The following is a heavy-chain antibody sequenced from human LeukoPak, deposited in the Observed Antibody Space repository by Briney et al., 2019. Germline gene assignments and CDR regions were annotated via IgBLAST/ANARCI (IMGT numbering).Heavy chain of an antibody. V-gene: IGHV3-7*03. J-gene: IGHJ4*02. CDR1: GFTFSSYC. CDR2: IKQDGSNI. Sequence: GSLRLSCAASGFTFSSYCMSWVRQAPGEGLEWVASIKQDGSNIFYVDSVKGRFTISRDNSKNTLYLQMNSLRAEDTAVYYCAKWGELQDYWGQGTLVTVSS. D-gene: IGHD1-26*01. CDR3: AKWGELQDY.